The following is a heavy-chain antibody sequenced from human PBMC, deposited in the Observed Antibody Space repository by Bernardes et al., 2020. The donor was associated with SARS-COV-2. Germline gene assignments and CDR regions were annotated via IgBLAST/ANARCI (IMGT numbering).Heavy chain of an antibody. CDR2: IYTNGDV. V-gene: IGHV4-61*09. Sequence: SETLSLTCSVSGGSINSDPYYWTWLLQPAGKGLEWIGHIYTNGDVNYNPSLTSRLTISLDTSKNQFSLRLRSVTAADTALYFCAREEYVLVTGARLLDSWGQGILVTVSS. D-gene: IGHD3-9*01. CDR1: GGSINSDPYY. CDR3: AREEYVLVTGARLLDS. J-gene: IGHJ4*02.